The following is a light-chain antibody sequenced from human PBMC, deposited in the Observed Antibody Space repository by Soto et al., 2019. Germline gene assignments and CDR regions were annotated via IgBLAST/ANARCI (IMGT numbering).Light chain of an antibody. Sequence: QSVLTQPPSVSAAPGQKVTISCSGSSSNIGNNYVSWYQQLPGTAPKLLIYENNKRPSGIPDRSSGSKSGTSATLGITGLQTGDEADYYCGTWDSSLSAHYVFGTGTRSPS. CDR2: ENN. CDR3: GTWDSSLSAHYV. J-gene: IGLJ1*01. V-gene: IGLV1-51*02. CDR1: SSNIGNNY.